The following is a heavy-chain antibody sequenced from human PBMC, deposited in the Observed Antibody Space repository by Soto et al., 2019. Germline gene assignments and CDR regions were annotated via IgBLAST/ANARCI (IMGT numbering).Heavy chain of an antibody. Sequence: QVQLVQSGAEVKKPGASVKVSCKASGYTFTSYGISWVRQAPGQGLEWMGWISAYNGNTNYAQKLQGRVTMTTDTSASTAYMELRSLRSDDTAVYYCARDLDPYYYGSGMSYWGQGTLVTVSS. D-gene: IGHD3-10*01. CDR2: ISAYNGNT. J-gene: IGHJ4*02. CDR1: GYTFTSYG. CDR3: ARDLDPYYYGSGMSY. V-gene: IGHV1-18*01.